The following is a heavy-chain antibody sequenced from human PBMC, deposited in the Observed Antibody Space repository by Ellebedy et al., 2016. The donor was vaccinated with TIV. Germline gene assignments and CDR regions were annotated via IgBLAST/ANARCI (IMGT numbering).Heavy chain of an antibody. D-gene: IGHD3-22*01. V-gene: IGHV1-24*01. CDR1: GGTFSSYA. Sequence: ASVKVSCKASGGTFSSYAISWVRQAPGKGLEWMGGFDPEDGETIYAQKFQGRVTMTEDTSTDTAYMELSSLRSEDTAVYYCATDGKLLDSSFDYWGQGTLVTVSS. CDR3: ATDGKLLDSSFDY. CDR2: FDPEDGET. J-gene: IGHJ4*02.